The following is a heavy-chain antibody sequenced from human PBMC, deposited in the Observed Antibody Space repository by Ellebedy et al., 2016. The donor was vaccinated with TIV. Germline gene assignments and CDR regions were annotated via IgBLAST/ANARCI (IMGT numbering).Heavy chain of an antibody. D-gene: IGHD6-19*01. J-gene: IGHJ4*02. CDR3: AARAVVAPR. Sequence: GESLKISCAVSGFTVSNNYMSWVRQAPGKGLEFVSIIYSVGTTYYADSVRGRFTISRDSSKNTLYLQMNSLRAADTAVYYCAARAVVAPRWGQGTLVTVSS. CDR2: IYSVGTT. CDR1: GFTVSNNY. V-gene: IGHV3-53*01.